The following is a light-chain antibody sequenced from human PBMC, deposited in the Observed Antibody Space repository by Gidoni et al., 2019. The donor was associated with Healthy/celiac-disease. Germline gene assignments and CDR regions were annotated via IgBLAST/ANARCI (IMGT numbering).Light chain of an antibody. CDR1: SSDVGGYNY. Sequence: QSALTPPASVSGSPGQSITISCTGTSSDVGGYNYVSWYQQHPGKAPKLMIYDVSTRPSGVSNRFSGSKSGNTASLTISGLQAEDEADYYCSSYTSSRKVFGGGTKLTVL. CDR3: SSYTSSRKV. CDR2: DVS. J-gene: IGLJ2*01. V-gene: IGLV2-14*01.